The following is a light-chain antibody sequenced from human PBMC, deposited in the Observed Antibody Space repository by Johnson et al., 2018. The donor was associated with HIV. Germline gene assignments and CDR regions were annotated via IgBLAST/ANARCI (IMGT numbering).Light chain of an antibody. V-gene: IGLV1-51*02. CDR2: ENK. J-gene: IGLJ1*01. Sequence: QSVLTQPPSVSAAPGQMVSISCSGSSSNIGKNYVSWYQQFPGTAPKLLIHENKKRPSGIPDRFSGSQSGTSATLAITGLQTGDEAEYYCGTWDSSLSAYNYVFGIGTKVTVL. CDR1: SSNIGKNY. CDR3: GTWDSSLSAYNYV.